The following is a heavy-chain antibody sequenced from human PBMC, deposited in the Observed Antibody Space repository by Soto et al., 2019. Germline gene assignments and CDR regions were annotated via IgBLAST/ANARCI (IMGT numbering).Heavy chain of an antibody. D-gene: IGHD6-6*01. J-gene: IGHJ4*02. V-gene: IGHV4-31*03. CDR3: ARVSSSSSFDF. CDR2: IYYTGST. Sequence: QVQLQESGPGLVKPSQTLSLTCTVSGDSISSGGYFWNWIRQHPGKGLEWIGLIYYTGSTFYNPYLRSRVTCAVDTSKNHFSLKLTSVTAADPAVYFCARVSSSSSFDFWGQGTLVTVSS. CDR1: GDSISSGGYF.